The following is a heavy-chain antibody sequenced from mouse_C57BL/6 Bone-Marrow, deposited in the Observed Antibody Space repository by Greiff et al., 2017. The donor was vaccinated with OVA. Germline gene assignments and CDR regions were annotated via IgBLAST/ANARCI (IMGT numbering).Heavy chain of an antibody. D-gene: IGHD2-5*01. V-gene: IGHV5-12*01. CDR1: GFTFSDYY. CDR3: ARRHYSNWRAFWYFDV. Sequence: DVHLVESGGGLVQPGGSLKLSCAASGFTFSDYYMYWVRQTPEKRLEWVAYISNGGGSTYYPDTVKGRFTISRDNAKNTLYLQMSRLKSEDTAMYYCARRHYSNWRAFWYFDVWGTGTTVTVSS. CDR2: ISNGGGST. J-gene: IGHJ1*03.